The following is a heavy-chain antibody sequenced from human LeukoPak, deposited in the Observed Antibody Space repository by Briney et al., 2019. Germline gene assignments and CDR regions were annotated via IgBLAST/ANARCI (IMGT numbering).Heavy chain of an antibody. V-gene: IGHV1-69*04. CDR2: IIPILGIA. CDR1: GGTFSSYA. Sequence: SVKVSCKASGGTFSSYAISWVRQAPGQGLEWMGRIIPILGIANYAQKFQGRVTITADKSTSTAYMELSSLRSEDTAVYYCARGLPSVGGSDDYWGQGTLVTVSS. J-gene: IGHJ4*02. D-gene: IGHD1-26*01. CDR3: ARGLPSVGGSDDY.